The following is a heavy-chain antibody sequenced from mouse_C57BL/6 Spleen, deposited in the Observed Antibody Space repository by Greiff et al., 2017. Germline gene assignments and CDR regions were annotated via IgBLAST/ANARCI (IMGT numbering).Heavy chain of an antibody. Sequence: EVKVVESGGGLVKPGGSLKLSCAASGFTFSDYGMHWVRQAPEKGLEWVAYISSGSSTIYYADTVKGRFTISRDHAKNTLFLQMTSLRSEDTAMYYCASADLLLRSYYYAMDYWGQGTSVTVSS. D-gene: IGHD1-1*01. CDR1: GFTFSDYG. J-gene: IGHJ4*01. CDR2: ISSGSSTI. V-gene: IGHV5-17*01. CDR3: ASADLLLRSYYYAMDY.